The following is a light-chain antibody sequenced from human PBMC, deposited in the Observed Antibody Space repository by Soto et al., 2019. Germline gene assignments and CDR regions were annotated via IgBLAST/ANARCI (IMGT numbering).Light chain of an antibody. J-gene: IGKJ5*01. CDR3: QQAYSAPIT. CDR1: QGIRNY. Sequence: DIQMTQSPSSLSASVGDRVTIICRASQGIRNYLNWYQQKPGKAPNLLIYMSSSLQSGVPSRFSGSGSGTDFTLTISSLQPEDFASYYCQQAYSAPITFGQGTRLEIK. V-gene: IGKV1-39*01. CDR2: MSS.